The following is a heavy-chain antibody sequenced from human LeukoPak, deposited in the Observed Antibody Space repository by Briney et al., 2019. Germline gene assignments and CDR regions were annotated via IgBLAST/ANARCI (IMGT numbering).Heavy chain of an antibody. Sequence: PGGSLRLSCAASGFTFSSYSMNWVRQAPGKGLEWVSSISSSSSYIYYADSVKGRFTISRDNAKNSLYLQMNSLRAEDTAVYYCARWAGATQNPDAFDIWGQGTMVTVSS. CDR1: GFTFSSYS. D-gene: IGHD1-26*01. J-gene: IGHJ3*02. V-gene: IGHV3-21*01. CDR2: ISSSSSYI. CDR3: ARWAGATQNPDAFDI.